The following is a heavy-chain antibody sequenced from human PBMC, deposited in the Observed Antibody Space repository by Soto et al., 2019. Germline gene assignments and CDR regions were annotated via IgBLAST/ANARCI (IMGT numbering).Heavy chain of an antibody. V-gene: IGHV1-8*01. CDR2: MNPNSGNT. J-gene: IGHJ3*02. CDR3: ARGRYCRSAIRPLVLVLEI. CDR1: GYGLACNS. Sequence: GYGLACNSIWWARHSTKQGLEWMGWMNPNSGNTGYAQKFQGRVTMTRNTSISTAYRELSSLTSEDTAGYSCARGRYCRSAIRPLVLVLEIWGQGTCVTVSP. D-gene: IGHD2-2*01.